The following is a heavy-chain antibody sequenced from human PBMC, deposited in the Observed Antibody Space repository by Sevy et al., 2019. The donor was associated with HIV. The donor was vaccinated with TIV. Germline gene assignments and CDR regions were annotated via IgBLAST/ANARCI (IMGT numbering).Heavy chain of an antibody. J-gene: IGHJ6*02. D-gene: IGHD2-15*01. Sequence: GGSLRLSCAVSGFTLTNEVFSWVRQAPGKGLEWVAVVYSGGATYYADPVKGRFTISRDKSKSTLYLQMKSLRAEDTAVYYCARVGYCRGGTCFSGFYYAMDVWGQGTTVTVSS. CDR2: VYSGGAT. V-gene: IGHV3-53*01. CDR1: GFTLTNEV. CDR3: ARVGYCRGGTCFSGFYYAMDV.